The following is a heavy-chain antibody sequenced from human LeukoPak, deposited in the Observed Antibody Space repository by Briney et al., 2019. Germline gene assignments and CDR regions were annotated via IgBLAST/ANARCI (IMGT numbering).Heavy chain of an antibody. CDR1: GGSISNYY. Sequence: SETLSLTCTVSGGSISNYYWSWIRQPPGKGLDWIGYIYYSGSTNYSPSFKSRVTISIDTSKNQFSLRLSSVTAADTAVYYCARSFSGTYPGLDDWGQGTLVAVSS. CDR2: IYYSGST. V-gene: IGHV4-59*08. J-gene: IGHJ4*02. CDR3: ARSFSGTYPGLDD. D-gene: IGHD3-10*01.